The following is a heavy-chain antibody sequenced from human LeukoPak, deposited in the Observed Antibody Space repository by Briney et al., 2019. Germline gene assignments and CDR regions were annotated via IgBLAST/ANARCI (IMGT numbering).Heavy chain of an antibody. CDR1: GFTFTKFW. CDR3: ATGPYAAFEM. Sequence: GGSLRLSCAASGFTFTKFWMHWVRQAPGRRLVWVSRVKDDGISTLYADSVKGRFTISRDNAKNTLYLQMNSLRADDTALYYCATGPYAAFEMWGQGTTVTVSS. V-gene: IGHV3-74*01. J-gene: IGHJ3*02. CDR2: VKDDGIST. D-gene: IGHD2-2*01.